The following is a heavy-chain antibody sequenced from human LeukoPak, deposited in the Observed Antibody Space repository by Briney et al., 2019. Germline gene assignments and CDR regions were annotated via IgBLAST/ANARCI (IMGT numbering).Heavy chain of an antibody. D-gene: IGHD4-17*01. Sequence: PSETLSLTCTVSGGSISSYYWSWIRQPPGKGLEWIGYIYYSGSTNYNPSLKSRVTISVDTSKNQFSLKLSSVTAADTAVYYCVINGDYYYYYMDVWGKGTTVTVSS. CDR2: IYYSGST. CDR1: GGSISSYY. CDR3: VINGDYYYYYMDV. V-gene: IGHV4-59*12. J-gene: IGHJ6*03.